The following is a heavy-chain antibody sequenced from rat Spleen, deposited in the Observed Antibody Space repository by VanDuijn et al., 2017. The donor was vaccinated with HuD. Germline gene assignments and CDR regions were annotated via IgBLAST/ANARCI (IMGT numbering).Heavy chain of an antibody. D-gene: IGHD1-9*01. J-gene: IGHJ2*01. CDR2: ISPSGGST. CDR3: ATYYGYNPHFDY. CDR1: GFTFSNYY. V-gene: IGHV5-27*01. Sequence: EVQLVESGGGLVQPGRSLKLSCAASGFTFSNYYMAWVRQAPTKGLEWVASISPSGGSTYYPDSVKGRFTISRDNAKSTQYLQMDSLRSEDTATYYCATYYGYNPHFDYWGQGVMVTVSS.